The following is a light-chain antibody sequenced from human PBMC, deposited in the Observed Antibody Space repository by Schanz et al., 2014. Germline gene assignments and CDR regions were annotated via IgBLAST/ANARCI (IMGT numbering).Light chain of an antibody. CDR2: GAS. CDR3: QQYGSSPQT. J-gene: IGKJ1*01. CDR1: QSVSSN. Sequence: PGERATLSCRASQSVSSNLAWYQQKPGQAPRLLIYGASSRATGSPDRFGGSGSGTDFTLTISRLEPEDFAVYYCQQYGSSPQTFAQGTKVEIK. V-gene: IGKV3-20*01.